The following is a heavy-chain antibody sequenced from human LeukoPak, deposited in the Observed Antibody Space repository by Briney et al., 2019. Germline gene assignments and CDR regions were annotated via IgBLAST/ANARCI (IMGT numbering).Heavy chain of an antibody. V-gene: IGHV3-23*01. J-gene: IGHJ4*02. D-gene: IGHD4-23*01. CDR2: FSGSGERT. CDR1: GFNFNTYW. CDR3: ARAMYGGNSGFYYLDY. Sequence: PGGSLRLSCAASGFNFNTYWMSWVRQAPGKGLEWVSLFSGSGERTYYADSVKGRFTISRDNSKDTLYLQTNSLRAEDTAVYYCARAMYGGNSGFYYLDYWGQGTLVTVSS.